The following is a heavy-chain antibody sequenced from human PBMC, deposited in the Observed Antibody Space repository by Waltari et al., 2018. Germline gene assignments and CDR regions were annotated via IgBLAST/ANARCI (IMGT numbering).Heavy chain of an antibody. D-gene: IGHD6-13*01. J-gene: IGHJ4*02. V-gene: IGHV1-2*06. CDR3: ARGSVAAAPAYYFDY. CDR1: GYTFTGYY. CDR2: INPNSGGT. Sequence: QVQLVQSGAEVKKPGASVKVSCKASGYTFTGYYMHWVRQAPGQGLEWMGRINPNSGGTNYAQKLQGRVTMTRDTSISTAYMELSRLRSDDTAVYYCARGSVAAAPAYYFDYWGQGTLVTVSS.